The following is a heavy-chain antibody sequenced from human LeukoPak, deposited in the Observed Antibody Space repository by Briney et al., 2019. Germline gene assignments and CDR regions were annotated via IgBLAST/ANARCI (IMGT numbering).Heavy chain of an antibody. CDR2: INQAGTEK. D-gene: IGHD3-16*02. Sequence: PGGSLRLSCAASGFTFSSYWMHWVRQAPGKGLEWVANINQAGTEKYYVDSVKGRFTISRDSAKNSLYLQMNSLRAEDTAVYYCARVLCDYVWGSYRYSYFDYWGQGTLVTVSS. CDR3: ARVLCDYVWGSYRYSYFDY. CDR1: GFTFSSYW. J-gene: IGHJ4*02. V-gene: IGHV3-7*01.